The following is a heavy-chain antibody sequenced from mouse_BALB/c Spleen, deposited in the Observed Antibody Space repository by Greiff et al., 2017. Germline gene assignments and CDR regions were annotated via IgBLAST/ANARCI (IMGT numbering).Heavy chain of an antibody. CDR1: GFTFSSYT. CDR2: ISSGGSYT. J-gene: IGHJ4*01. V-gene: IGHV5-6-4*01. CDR3: TRDTGTKGAMDY. Sequence: EVKVVESGGGLVKPGGSLKLSCAASGFTFSSYTMSWVRQTPEKRLEWVATISSGGSYTYYPDSVKGRFTISRDNAKNTLYLQMSSLKSEDTAMYYCTRDTGTKGAMDYWGQGTSVTVSS. D-gene: IGHD2-14*01.